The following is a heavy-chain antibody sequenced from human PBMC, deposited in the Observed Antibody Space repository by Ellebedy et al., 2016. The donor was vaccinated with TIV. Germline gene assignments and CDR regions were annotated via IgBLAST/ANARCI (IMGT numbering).Heavy chain of an antibody. CDR2: IIVGGST. CDR3: VRDSTHGYDDY. D-gene: IGHD5-24*01. J-gene: IGHJ4*02. V-gene: IGHV3-69-1*01. Sequence: PGGSLRLSCAASGFTFSDYHMYWVRQAPGKGLEWVSSIIVGGSTYDADSVKGRFIISRDNAENSLYLQMNSLRVEDTAVYYCVRDSTHGYDDYWGQGTLVTVSS. CDR1: GFTFSDYH.